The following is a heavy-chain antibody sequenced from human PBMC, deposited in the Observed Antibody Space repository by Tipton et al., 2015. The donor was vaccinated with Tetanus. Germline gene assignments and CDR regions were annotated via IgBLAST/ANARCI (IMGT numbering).Heavy chain of an antibody. V-gene: IGHV4-39*01. J-gene: IGHJ1*01. CDR1: GSSITSTTNY. Sequence: TLSLTCTVSGSSITSTTNYWGWIRQAPGKRLEWIGIIYYSGSTYNNASLRSRVTISVDTSKTQFSLQLRCATAADTAVYYCARQDTLNYYYVGYFHDWGQGTLVTVSA. CDR2: IYYSGST. D-gene: IGHD3-22*01. CDR3: ARQDTLNYYYVGYFHD.